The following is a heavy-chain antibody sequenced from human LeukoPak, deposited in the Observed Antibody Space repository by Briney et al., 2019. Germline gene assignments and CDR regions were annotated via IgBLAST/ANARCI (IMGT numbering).Heavy chain of an antibody. D-gene: IGHD5-12*01. V-gene: IGHV1-2*02. CDR2: IHPNTGAT. J-gene: IGHJ4*02. Sequence: ASVKVSCKTSGYTFTDYYLHWVRQAPGQGLEWVGWIHPNTGATHHAQKFQGRLTMTRDTSISTVYMELPRLRSDDTAVYYCARDMGRYSGYDYDYWGQGTLVTASS. CDR1: GYTFTDYY. CDR3: ARDMGRYSGYDYDY.